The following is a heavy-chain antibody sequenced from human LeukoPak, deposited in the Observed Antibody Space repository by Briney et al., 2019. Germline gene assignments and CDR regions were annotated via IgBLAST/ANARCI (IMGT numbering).Heavy chain of an antibody. CDR1: GGSIISYY. D-gene: IGHD6-19*01. CDR2: VYYSGST. CDR3: ARGSPYSSGWYHFDY. V-gene: IGHV4-59*01. J-gene: IGHJ4*02. Sequence: SETLSLTCSVSGGSIISYYWSWIRQPPGKGLEWIGYVYYSGSTNYNPSLKSRVTISVDTSKNQFSLKLSSVTAADTAVYYCARGSPYSSGWYHFDYWGQGTLVTVSS.